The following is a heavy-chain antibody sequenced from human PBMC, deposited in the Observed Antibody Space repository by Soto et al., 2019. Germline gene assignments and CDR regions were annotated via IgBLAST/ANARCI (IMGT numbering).Heavy chain of an antibody. J-gene: IGHJ5*02. CDR2: IYYSGST. CDR1: GGSISSYY. V-gene: IGHV4-59*01. CDR3: ARGLTSYYDFWSGYPNWFDP. Sequence: SETLSLTCTVSGGSISSYYWSWIRQPPRKGLEWIRYIYYSGSTNYNPSLKSRVTISVDTSKNQFSLKLSSVTAADTAVYYCARGLTSYYDFWSGYPNWFDPWGQGTLVTVSS. D-gene: IGHD3-3*01.